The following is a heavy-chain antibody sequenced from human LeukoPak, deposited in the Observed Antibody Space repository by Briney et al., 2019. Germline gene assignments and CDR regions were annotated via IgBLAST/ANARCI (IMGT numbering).Heavy chain of an antibody. Sequence: GGSLRFSCAASGFTFSSYAMSGVRQAPGKELEWVSAISGSGGSTYYADSVKGRFTISRDNSKNTLYLQMSSLRAEDTAVYYCAKQAGGSGNYYYYWGQGTLVTVSS. J-gene: IGHJ4*02. CDR3: AKQAGGSGNYYYY. CDR1: GFTFSSYA. D-gene: IGHD3-10*01. CDR2: ISGSGGST. V-gene: IGHV3-23*01.